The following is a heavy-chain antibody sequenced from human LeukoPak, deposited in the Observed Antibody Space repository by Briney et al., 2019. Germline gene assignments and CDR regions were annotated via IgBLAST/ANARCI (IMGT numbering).Heavy chain of an antibody. CDR1: GFTFSSNW. CDR3: ASKAGLALDY. Sequence: PGGSLRLSCAASGFTFSSNWMHWVRQAPGKGLVWVSRINSDGRSTSYADSVKGRLTISRDNAKNTLYLQMNSLRAEDTAVYYCASKAGLALDYWGQGTLVTVSS. CDR2: INSDGRST. J-gene: IGHJ4*02. V-gene: IGHV3-74*01. D-gene: IGHD6-13*01.